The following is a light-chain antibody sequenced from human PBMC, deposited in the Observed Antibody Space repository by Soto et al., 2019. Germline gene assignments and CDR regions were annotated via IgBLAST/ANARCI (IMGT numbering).Light chain of an antibody. V-gene: IGKV3-20*01. J-gene: IGKJ2*01. Sequence: EIVLTQSPGTLSLSPGERATLSCRASQSVRSSYLAWYQQKPGQAPRLLIYGASSRATGIPDRFSGSGSGTDFTLTISRLEPEDFAVYYCQQYGSSPPYTFGQGTKQEIK. CDR3: QQYGSSPPYT. CDR2: GAS. CDR1: QSVRSSY.